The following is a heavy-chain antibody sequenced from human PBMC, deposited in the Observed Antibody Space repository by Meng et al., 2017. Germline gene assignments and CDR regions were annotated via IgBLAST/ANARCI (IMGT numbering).Heavy chain of an antibody. V-gene: IGHV3-30*01. CDR1: GFTFSSYA. D-gene: IGHD6-19*01. Sequence: QGPLVESGGGVDQPGRSLRLSCAASGFTFSSYAMHWVRQAPGKGLEWVAVISYDGSNKYYADSVKGRFTISRDNSKNTLYLQMNSLRAEDTAVYYCARGPQTSIAVDYWGQGTLVTVSS. J-gene: IGHJ4*02. CDR2: ISYDGSNK. CDR3: ARGPQTSIAVDY.